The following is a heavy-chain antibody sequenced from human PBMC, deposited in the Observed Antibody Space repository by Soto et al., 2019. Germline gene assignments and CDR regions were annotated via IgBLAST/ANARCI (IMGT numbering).Heavy chain of an antibody. CDR3: ARLRSSGPNALYGMDV. Sequence: QSQTLSLTCAISGDSVSSNSAAWNWIRQSPSRGLEWLGRTYYRSKWYNDYAVSVKSRITINPDTSKNQFSLQLNSVTPEDTAVYYCARLRSSGPNALYGMDVWGQGTTVTVSS. J-gene: IGHJ6*02. CDR2: TYYRSKWYN. CDR1: GDSVSSNSAA. D-gene: IGHD6-19*01. V-gene: IGHV6-1*01.